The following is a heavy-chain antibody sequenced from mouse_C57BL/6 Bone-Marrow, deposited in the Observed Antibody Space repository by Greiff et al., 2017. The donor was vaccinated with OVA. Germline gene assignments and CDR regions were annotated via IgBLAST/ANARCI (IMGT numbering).Heavy chain of an antibody. J-gene: IGHJ3*01. V-gene: IGHV1-85*01. CDR2: IYPRDGST. Sequence: QVQLQQSGPELVKPGASVKLSCKASGYTFTSYDINWVKQRPGQGLERIGWIYPRDGSTKYNEKFKGKATLTVDTSSSTAYMELHSLPSEDSAVYFCARDYGYDSAWFAYWGQGTLVTVSA. CDR1: GYTFTSYD. D-gene: IGHD2-2*01. CDR3: ARDYGYDSAWFAY.